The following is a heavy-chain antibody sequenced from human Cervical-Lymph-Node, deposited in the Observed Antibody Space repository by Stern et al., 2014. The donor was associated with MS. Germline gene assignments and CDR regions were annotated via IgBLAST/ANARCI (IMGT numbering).Heavy chain of an antibody. D-gene: IGHD5-18*01. CDR1: GFTFSSYP. CDR3: ARDQDTPRTYYYYYAMDV. J-gene: IGHJ6*02. CDR2: ISYDGSTK. Sequence: QVQLVQSGGGVVQPGRSLRLSCAASGFTFSSYPMHWVRQTPGKGLEWVALISYDGSTKYYADSVKGRFTISRDNSKNTLYLQMNSLRAEDTAVYSCARDQDTPRTYYYYYAMDVWGQGTTVAVSS. V-gene: IGHV3-30*04.